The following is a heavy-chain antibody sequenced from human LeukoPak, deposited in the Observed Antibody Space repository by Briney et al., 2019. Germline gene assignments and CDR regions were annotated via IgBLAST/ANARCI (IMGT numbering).Heavy chain of an antibody. D-gene: IGHD3-9*01. CDR3: AKEGAYFGYQIFYDY. CDR1: GFTFSSYA. V-gene: IGHV3-23*01. J-gene: IGHJ4*02. Sequence: EGSLRLSCAASGFTFSSYAMSWVRQAPGKGLVWVSAIGGSGGSTYYADSVKGRFTISRDNSKNTLYLQMNSLRAEDTAVYYCAKEGAYFGYQIFYDYWGQGTLVTVSS. CDR2: IGGSGGST.